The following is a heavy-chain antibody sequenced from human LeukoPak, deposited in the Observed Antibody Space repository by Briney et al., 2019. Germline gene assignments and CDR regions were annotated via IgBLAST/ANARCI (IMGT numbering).Heavy chain of an antibody. CDR3: ASHIYWGGDCSGPFDY. V-gene: IGHV1-18*01. D-gene: IGHD2-21*02. CDR1: GYTFTSYG. Sequence: GASVKVSCKASGYTFTSYGISWVRQAPGQGLEWMGWISAYNGNTNYAQKLQGRVTMTTDTSTSTAYMELRSLRSDDTAVYYCASHIYWGGDCSGPFDYWGQGTLDTVSS. J-gene: IGHJ4*02. CDR2: ISAYNGNT.